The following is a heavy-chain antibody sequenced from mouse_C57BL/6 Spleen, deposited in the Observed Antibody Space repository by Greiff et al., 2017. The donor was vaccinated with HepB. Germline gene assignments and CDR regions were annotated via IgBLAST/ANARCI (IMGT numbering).Heavy chain of an antibody. CDR1: GYSITSGYY. Sequence: ESGPGLVKPSQSLSLTCSVTGYSITSGYYWNWIRQFPGNKLEWMGYISYDGSNNYNPSLKNRISITRDTSKNQFFLKLNSVTTEDTATYYCAREGAQALFDYWGQGTTLTVSS. V-gene: IGHV3-6*01. CDR3: AREGAQALFDY. J-gene: IGHJ2*01. CDR2: ISYDGSN. D-gene: IGHD3-2*02.